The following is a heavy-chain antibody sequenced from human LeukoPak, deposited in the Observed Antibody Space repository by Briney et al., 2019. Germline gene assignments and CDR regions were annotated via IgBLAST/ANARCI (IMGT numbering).Heavy chain of an antibody. J-gene: IGHJ4*02. V-gene: IGHV3-15*01. CDR1: GFTFSNAW. CDR3: TTYVAVAGTRHFDS. CDR2: ISSKTDGGTT. Sequence: GGSLRLSCAASGFTFSNAWMSWVRQAPGKGLEWIGRISSKTDGGTTDYAAPVKDRFTISRDDSKNTLFLQINSLKTEDTAVYYCTTYVAVAGTRHFDSWGQGALVTVSS. D-gene: IGHD6-19*01.